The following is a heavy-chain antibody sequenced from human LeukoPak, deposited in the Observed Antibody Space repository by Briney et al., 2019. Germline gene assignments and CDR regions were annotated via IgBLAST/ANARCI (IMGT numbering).Heavy chain of an antibody. CDR1: GGSFSGYY. CDR2: INHSVST. V-gene: IGHV4-34*01. CDR3: ARGAGYSSSSEDYYFDY. D-gene: IGHD6-6*01. J-gene: IGHJ4*02. Sequence: SETLSLTRAVYGGSFSGYYWSSVCQPPRKGGEWRGEINHSVSTNYNPSLKSRVTISVDTSKNQFSLKLSSVTAADTAVYYCARGAGYSSSSEDYYFDYWGQGTMVTVSS.